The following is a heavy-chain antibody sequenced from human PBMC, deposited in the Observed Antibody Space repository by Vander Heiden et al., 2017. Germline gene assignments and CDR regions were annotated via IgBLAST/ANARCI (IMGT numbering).Heavy chain of an antibody. CDR1: GYTFTSYY. Sequence: QVQLVQSGAEVKKPGASVKVSCKASGYTFTSYYMPWVRQAPGQGLEWMGIINPSGGSTSYAQKFQGRVTMTRDTSTSTVYMELSSLRSEDTAVYYCARSYYDSSGYYFDAATFDYWGQGTLVTVSS. D-gene: IGHD3-22*01. CDR2: INPSGGST. CDR3: ARSYYDSSGYYFDAATFDY. J-gene: IGHJ4*02. V-gene: IGHV1-46*01.